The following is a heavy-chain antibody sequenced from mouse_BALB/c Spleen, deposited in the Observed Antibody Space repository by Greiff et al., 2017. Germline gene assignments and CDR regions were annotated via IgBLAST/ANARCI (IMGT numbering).Heavy chain of an antibody. CDR1: GFTFSSFG. CDR2: ISSGSSTI. D-gene: IGHD1-1*01. Sequence: DVMLVESGGGLVQPGGSRKLSCAASGFTFSSFGMHWVRQAPEKGLEWVAYISSGSSTIYYADTVKGRFTISRDNPKNTLFLQMTSLRSEDTAMYYCARGLLRDWFAYWGQGTLVTVSA. J-gene: IGHJ3*01. V-gene: IGHV5-17*02. CDR3: ARGLLRDWFAY.